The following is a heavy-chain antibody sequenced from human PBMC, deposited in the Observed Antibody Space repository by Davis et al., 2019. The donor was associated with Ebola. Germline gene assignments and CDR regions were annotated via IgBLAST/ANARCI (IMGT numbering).Heavy chain of an antibody. V-gene: IGHV3-74*03. CDR2: INSDGSSV. CDR1: GFTLHTYW. J-gene: IGHJ5*02. D-gene: IGHD6-13*01. Sequence: SLKLSCSASGFTLHTYWMSRVRQAQWKGLVWVSRINSDGSSVEYADSVKGRFTISSDNAKDTLYLQMNSLRAEDTTVYYCARGDIWYNWFDPWGQGTLVTVSS. CDR3: ARGDIWYNWFDP.